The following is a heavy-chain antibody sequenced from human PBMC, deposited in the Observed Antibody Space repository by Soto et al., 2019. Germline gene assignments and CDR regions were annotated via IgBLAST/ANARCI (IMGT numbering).Heavy chain of an antibody. D-gene: IGHD6-13*01. CDR1: GGTFSSYA. Sequence: SVKVCCKASGGTFSSYAISWVRQAPGQGLEWMGGIIPIFGTANYAQKFQGRVTITADKSTSTAYMELSSLRSEDTAVYYCARDRYSSSWYVYYYGTDVWGHGTTVTVSS. CDR2: IIPIFGTA. CDR3: ARDRYSSSWYVYYYGTDV. V-gene: IGHV1-69*06. J-gene: IGHJ6*02.